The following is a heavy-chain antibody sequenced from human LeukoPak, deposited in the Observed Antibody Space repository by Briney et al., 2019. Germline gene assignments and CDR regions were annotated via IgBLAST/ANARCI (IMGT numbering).Heavy chain of an antibody. J-gene: IGHJ4*02. CDR1: GFTFSSYW. CDR3: ARGVVDTAMVNDLYFDY. D-gene: IGHD5-18*01. V-gene: IGHV3-7*01. CDR2: IKQDGSEK. Sequence: GGSLRLSCAASGFTFSSYWMSWVRQAPGKGLEWVANIKQDGSEKYYVDSVKGRFTISRDNAKNSLYLQMNSLRAEDTAVYYCARGVVDTAMVNDLYFDYWGQGTLVTVSS.